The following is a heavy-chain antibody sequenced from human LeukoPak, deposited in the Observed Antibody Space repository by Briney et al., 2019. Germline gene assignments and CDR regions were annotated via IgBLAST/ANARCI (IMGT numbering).Heavy chain of an antibody. D-gene: IGHD3-3*01. V-gene: IGHV3-23*01. Sequence: PGGSLRLSCAASGFTFSSYAMSWVRQAPGKGLEWVSAISGSGVSTYYVESVKGRFTISRDNSKNTLYLQMNSLRAEDTAVYYCAKEGVVFYDFDYWGQGTLVTVSS. CDR1: GFTFSSYA. CDR3: AKEGVVFYDFDY. J-gene: IGHJ4*02. CDR2: ISGSGVST.